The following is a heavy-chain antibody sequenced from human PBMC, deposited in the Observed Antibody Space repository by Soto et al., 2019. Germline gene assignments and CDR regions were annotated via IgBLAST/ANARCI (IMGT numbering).Heavy chain of an antibody. CDR2: IYYSGST. Sequence: SATLSLTCTVSGGSISSGDYYWSWIRQPPGKGLEWIGYIYYSGSTYYNPSLKSRVTISVDTSKNQFSLKLSSVTAADTAVYYCARVLATNDAFDIWGQGTMVTVSS. CDR1: GGSISSGDYY. D-gene: IGHD5-12*01. J-gene: IGHJ3*02. CDR3: ARVLATNDAFDI. V-gene: IGHV4-30-4*01.